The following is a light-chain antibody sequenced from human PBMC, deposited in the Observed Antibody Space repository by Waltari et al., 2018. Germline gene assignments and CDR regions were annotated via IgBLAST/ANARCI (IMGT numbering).Light chain of an antibody. CDR1: SSDVGGDDS. Sequence: QSALTQPASVSGSPGQSNTISCTGSSSDVGGDDSVSWYEDHPGQAPKVIIYDVNKRPSGVSDRLSGSKSGNTASLTISGLQAEDEATFYCSSQSTKNGAIFGGGTKVTVL. CDR2: DVN. J-gene: IGLJ2*01. CDR3: SSQSTKNGAI. V-gene: IGLV2-14*03.